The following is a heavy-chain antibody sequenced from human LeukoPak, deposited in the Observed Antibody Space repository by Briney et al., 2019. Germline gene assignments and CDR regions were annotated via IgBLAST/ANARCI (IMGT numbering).Heavy chain of an antibody. D-gene: IGHD3-10*01. CDR2: ISSSSSYI. CDR1: GFTFSSYS. CDR3: ARDGLLWFGELSFSYYYYYGMDV. J-gene: IGHJ6*02. V-gene: IGHV3-21*01. Sequence: GGSLRLSCAPSGFTFSSYSMNWVRQAPGKGLEWVSSISSSSSYIYYADSVKGRFTISRDNAKNSLYLQMNSLRAEDTAVYYCARDGLLWFGELSFSYYYYYGMDVWGQGTTVTVSS.